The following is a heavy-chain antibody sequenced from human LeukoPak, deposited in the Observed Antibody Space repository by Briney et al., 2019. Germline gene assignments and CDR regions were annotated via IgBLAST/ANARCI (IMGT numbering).Heavy chain of an antibody. Sequence: ASVKVSCKASGYTFTSYYMHWVRQAPGQGLEWMGIINPSGGSTIYAQKFQGRVAMTEDTSTDTAYMELSSLRSEDTAVYYCATVAPEDYYFDYWGQGTLVTVSS. CDR2: INPSGGST. D-gene: IGHD3/OR15-3a*01. V-gene: IGHV1-46*01. CDR1: GYTFTSYY. CDR3: ATVAPEDYYFDY. J-gene: IGHJ4*02.